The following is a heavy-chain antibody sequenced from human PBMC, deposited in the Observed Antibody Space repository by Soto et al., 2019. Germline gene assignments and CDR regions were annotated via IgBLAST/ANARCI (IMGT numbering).Heavy chain of an antibody. CDR3: ARTGDFARELVA. Sequence: ASVKVSCKASGCSFTAYYVHWVRQAPGQGLEWMGWVNPNSGVTSYAQKFQDRVTMTRDTYISTAYMELDRLKSDDTAVYYCARTGDFARELVAWGQGTLVTVSS. CDR2: VNPNSGVT. CDR1: GCSFTAYY. V-gene: IGHV1-2*02. J-gene: IGHJ5*02. D-gene: IGHD7-27*01.